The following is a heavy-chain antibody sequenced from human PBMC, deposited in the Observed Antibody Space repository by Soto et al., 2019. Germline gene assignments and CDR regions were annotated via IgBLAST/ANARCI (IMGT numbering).Heavy chain of an antibody. CDR2: IFSSGTT. J-gene: IGHJ5*02. V-gene: IGHV4-31*03. CDR1: GASISSGGYY. Sequence: QVQLQESGPGLVKPSQTLSLTCTVSGASISSGGYYWSWIRQHPGKGLEWIGYIFSSGTTYCNPSLKSRVTLSVYTSKTQFSMKLSAVTAADTAVYYCARSVDPWGQGTLVTDSS. CDR3: ARSVDP.